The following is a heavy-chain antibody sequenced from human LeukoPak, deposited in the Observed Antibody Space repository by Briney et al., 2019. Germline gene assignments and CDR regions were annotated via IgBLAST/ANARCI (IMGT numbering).Heavy chain of an antibody. CDR3: SRLAKCDGNCYSFDL. V-gene: IGHV4-59*11. D-gene: IGHD2-15*01. J-gene: IGHJ4*02. Sequence: SETLSLTCTGSGDSITTHPWSWVRQTSGKGLDYIGFIDSNGHTNYNPSLKTRVIISSDTSTNQISLTLNSVAAADTAVYYCSRLAKCDGNCYSFDLWGQGMLVTVSS. CDR1: GDSITTHP. CDR2: IDSNGHT.